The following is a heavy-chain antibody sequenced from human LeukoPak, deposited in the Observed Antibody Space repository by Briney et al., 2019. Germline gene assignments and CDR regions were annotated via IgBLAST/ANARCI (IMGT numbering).Heavy chain of an antibody. CDR2: TYYSGST. Sequence: SETLSLTCTVSGGSISSYYWSWIRQPPGKGLEWVGYTYYSGSTNYNPSLKSRVTISVDTSKNQFSLKLSSVTAADTAVYYCARASQPTYSSSWFDPWGQGTLVTVSS. CDR3: ARASQPTYSSSWFDP. J-gene: IGHJ5*02. CDR1: GGSISSYY. D-gene: IGHD6-13*01. V-gene: IGHV4-59*01.